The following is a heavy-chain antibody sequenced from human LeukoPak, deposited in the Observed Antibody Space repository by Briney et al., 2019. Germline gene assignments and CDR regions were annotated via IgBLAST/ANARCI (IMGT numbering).Heavy chain of an antibody. D-gene: IGHD1-26*01. CDR3: ARVRRWELYYFDY. J-gene: IGHJ4*02. CDR2: IIPIFGTA. Sequence: SVKVSCKASGGTFSSYAISWVRQAPGQGLEWMGGIIPIFGTANYAQKFQGRVTITADESTSTAYMELSSLRSEDTAVYYCARVRRWELYYFDYWGQGTLVTVSS. V-gene: IGHV1-69*13. CDR1: GGTFSSYA.